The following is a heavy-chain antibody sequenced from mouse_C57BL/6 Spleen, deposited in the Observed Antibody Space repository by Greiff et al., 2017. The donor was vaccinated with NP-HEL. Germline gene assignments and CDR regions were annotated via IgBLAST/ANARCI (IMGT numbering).Heavy chain of an antibody. D-gene: IGHD2-4*01. J-gene: IGHJ2*01. Sequence: VQLQQSGPELVKPGASVKISCKASGYAFSSSWMNWVKQRPGKGLEWIGRIYPGDGDTNYNGKFKGKATLTADKSSSTAYMQLSSLTSEDSAVYFCARSYYDYDRNFDYWGQGTTLTVSS. CDR1: GYAFSSSW. CDR3: ARSYYDYDRNFDY. V-gene: IGHV1-82*01. CDR2: IYPGDGDT.